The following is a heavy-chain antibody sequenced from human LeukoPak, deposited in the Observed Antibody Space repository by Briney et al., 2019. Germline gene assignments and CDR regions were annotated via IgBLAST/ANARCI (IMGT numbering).Heavy chain of an antibody. CDR3: ARTQTGDANWYFDL. J-gene: IGHJ2*01. V-gene: IGHV1-69*05. Sequence: GASVKVSCKAAGGTFSSYAISWVRQAPGQGLGWMGGIIPIFGTANYAQKFQGRGTITTDESTSTAYMELSSLRSEDTAVYYCARTQTGDANWYFDLWGRGTLVTVSS. CDR2: IIPIFGTA. CDR1: GGTFSSYA. D-gene: IGHD7-27*01.